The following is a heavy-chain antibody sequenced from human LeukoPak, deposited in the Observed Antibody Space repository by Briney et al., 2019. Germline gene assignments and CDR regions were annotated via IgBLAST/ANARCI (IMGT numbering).Heavy chain of an antibody. J-gene: IGHJ4*02. CDR3: GPSEVGSYSYESYDY. Sequence: PSETLSLTCTVSGDSISDYHGSWIRQPAGKGLEWIGRIINSGVTNYNPSFNSKVNIYVDRSKNQFSLRLTSVTAADTAVYYCGPSEVGSYSYESYDYWGQGTQVTVSA. CDR2: IINSGVT. V-gene: IGHV4-4*07. CDR1: GDSISDYH. D-gene: IGHD3-22*01.